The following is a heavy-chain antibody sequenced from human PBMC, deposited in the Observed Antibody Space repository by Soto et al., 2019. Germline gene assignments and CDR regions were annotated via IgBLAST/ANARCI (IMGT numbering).Heavy chain of an antibody. D-gene: IGHD4-17*01. CDR2: IGGDTSYT. CDR3: AKDPNGDYVGAFDS. CDR1: GFGFSNYA. J-gene: IGHJ4*02. V-gene: IGHV3-23*01. Sequence: EVQLLESGGGLVQPGGSLRLSCTASGFGFSNYAVTWVRQAPGKGLEWVSSIGGDTSYTYYADSVKGRFTISRDKSKNTVFLQMNSLRADDTAVYHCAKDPNGDYVGAFDSWGQGTLVTVSS.